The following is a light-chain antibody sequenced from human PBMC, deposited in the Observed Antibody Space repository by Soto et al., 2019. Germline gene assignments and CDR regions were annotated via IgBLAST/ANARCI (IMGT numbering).Light chain of an antibody. Sequence: EVVLTQSPGTLSLYPGERATLSCRASQSISSSYLAWYQQRPGQAPRLLIHGASSRATGIPDRFSGSGSGTDFTLTISRLEPEDFAVYYCQQYGISSHTFGQGTKLEIK. CDR3: QQYGISSHT. J-gene: IGKJ2*01. CDR1: QSISSSY. V-gene: IGKV3-20*01. CDR2: GAS.